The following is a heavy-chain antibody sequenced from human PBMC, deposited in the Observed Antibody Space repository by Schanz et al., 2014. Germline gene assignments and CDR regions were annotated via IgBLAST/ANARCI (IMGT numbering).Heavy chain of an antibody. V-gene: IGHV3-23*04. CDR1: GFSFRKSA. CDR3: ARDGDFDY. CDR2: LTGSGTTT. Sequence: VQLVESGGGLVQPGGSLRLSCAASGFSFRKSAMSWVRQAPGKGLEWVSALTGSGTTTYYADSVKGRFTISRDNSKNTLFLQMSSLRAEDTAVYYCARDGDFDYWGQGTLVTVSS. J-gene: IGHJ4*02.